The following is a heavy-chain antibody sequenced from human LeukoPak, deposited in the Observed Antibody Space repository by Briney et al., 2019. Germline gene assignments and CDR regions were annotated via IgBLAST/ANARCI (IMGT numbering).Heavy chain of an antibody. D-gene: IGHD4-17*01. V-gene: IGHV4-30-4*01. CDR1: GGPISSGDYY. J-gene: IGHJ2*01. Sequence: SQTLSLTCTVSGGPISSGDYYWSWIRQPPGKGLEWIGYIYYSGSTYYNPSLKSRVTISVDTSKNQFSLKLSSVTAADTAVYYCARDPKRDGDYDPTWWGFDLWGRGTLVTVSS. CDR3: ARDPKRDGDYDPTWWGFDL. CDR2: IYYSGST.